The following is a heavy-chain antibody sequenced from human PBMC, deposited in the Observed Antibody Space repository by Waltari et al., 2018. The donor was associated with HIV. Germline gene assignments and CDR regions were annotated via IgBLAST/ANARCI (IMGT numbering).Heavy chain of an antibody. V-gene: IGHV1-69*01. J-gene: IGHJ2*01. D-gene: IGHD2-15*01. CDR3: ARMATVVDWYFDL. CDR2: IIPVCGTT. CDR1: GGTCNNYA. Sequence: QVQLVQSGAEVKKHGSSVKVSGKASGGTCNNYAITWVRQAPGQGLEWMGGIIPVCGTTNYAQKFQGRLTIIADESTSTGYMELSSLRSEDTAVYYCARMATVVDWYFDLWGRGTLVTVSS.